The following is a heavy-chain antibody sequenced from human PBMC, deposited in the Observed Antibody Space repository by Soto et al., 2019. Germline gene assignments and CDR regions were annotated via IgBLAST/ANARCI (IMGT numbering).Heavy chain of an antibody. V-gene: IGHV3-64*02. J-gene: IGHJ5*02. CDR1: GFTFSSYA. D-gene: IGHD5-18*01. CDR2: ISSNGDRT. Sequence: GGSLRLSCAASGFTFSSYAMHWVRQAPGKGLKYVSAISSNGDRTYYADSVKGRFTISRDNSKNTLHLQMGSLRGEDMAVYYCARIYSYGSIDLWGQGTLVTVSS. CDR3: ARIYSYGSIDL.